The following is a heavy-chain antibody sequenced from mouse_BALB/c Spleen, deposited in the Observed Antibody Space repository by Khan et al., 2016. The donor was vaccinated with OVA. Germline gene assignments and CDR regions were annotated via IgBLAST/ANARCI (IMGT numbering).Heavy chain of an antibody. CDR3: ARTYFYGYCFDQ. Sequence: VQLKESGGGLVQPGGSRKLSCAASGFTFSSFGMHWVRQAPEKGLEWVAYISGDSYTIYYTDTVKGRFIISRDNPKNTLFLQITSLRSEDMAMYYCARTYFYGYCFDQWGQGTTLTVSS. CDR2: ISGDSYTI. CDR1: GFTFSSFG. J-gene: IGHJ2*01. V-gene: IGHV5-17*02. D-gene: IGHD1-1*01.